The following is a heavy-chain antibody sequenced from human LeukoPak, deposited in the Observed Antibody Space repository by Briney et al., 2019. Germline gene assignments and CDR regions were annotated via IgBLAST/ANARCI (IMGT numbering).Heavy chain of an antibody. Sequence: SETLSLTCSVSGGSISSSSDHWDWIRQPPGKGLEWIASVHYSGTAYYNPSLRSRVTISVDTSKNQFSLKVTSVTAADTAAYYCARRLHYYDYWGQGTLVSVSS. D-gene: IGHD2-21*02. J-gene: IGHJ4*02. V-gene: IGHV4-39*01. CDR2: VHYSGTA. CDR3: ARRLHYYDY. CDR1: GGSISSSSDH.